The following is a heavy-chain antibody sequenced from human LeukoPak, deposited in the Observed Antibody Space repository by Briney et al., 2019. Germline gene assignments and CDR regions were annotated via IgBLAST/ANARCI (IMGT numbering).Heavy chain of an antibody. Sequence: ASVKVSCKASGYTFTGYYMHWVRQAPGQGLEWMGWINPNSGGTNYAQKLQGRVTMTTDTSTSTAYMELRSLRSDDTAVYYCARDSDYYDSSGYYYDYYFDYWGQGTLVTVSS. J-gene: IGHJ4*02. CDR2: INPNSGGT. CDR1: GYTFTGYY. V-gene: IGHV1-2*02. CDR3: ARDSDYYDSSGYYYDYYFDY. D-gene: IGHD3-22*01.